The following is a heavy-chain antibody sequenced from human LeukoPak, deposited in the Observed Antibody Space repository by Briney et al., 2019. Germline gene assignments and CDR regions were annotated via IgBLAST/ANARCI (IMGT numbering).Heavy chain of an antibody. Sequence: GGSLRLSCAVSGFTFTNYWMSWARQSPGKGLEWVANIYLDGSRAYYVDSVKGRFTISRDNAKNSLFLQMNSLSAEDTAVYYCAKEERVGITPPFFDYWGQGTLVTVSS. J-gene: IGHJ4*02. CDR1: GFTFTNYW. V-gene: IGHV3-7*01. CDR3: AKEERVGITPPFFDY. D-gene: IGHD1-26*01. CDR2: IYLDGSRA.